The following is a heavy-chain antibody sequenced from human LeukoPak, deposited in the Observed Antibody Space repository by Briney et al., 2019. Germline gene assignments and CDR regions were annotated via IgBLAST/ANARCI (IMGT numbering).Heavy chain of an antibody. V-gene: IGHV4-4*07. CDR2: IFNSENN. CDR3: ARGPVTARSNAFDI. J-gene: IGHJ3*02. D-gene: IGHD6-6*01. CDR1: GGSISGYY. Sequence: SETLSLTCSVSGGSISGYYWSWIRQPAGKELEWIGRIFNSENNNYNPSLKSRITMSVDTSKNQFSLKLSSVTAADTAVYYCARGPVTARSNAFDIWGQGTMVTVSS.